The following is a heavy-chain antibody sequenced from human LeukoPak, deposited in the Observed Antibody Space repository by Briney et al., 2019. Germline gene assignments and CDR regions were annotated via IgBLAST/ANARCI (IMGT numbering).Heavy chain of an antibody. CDR2: IYYSGST. D-gene: IGHD6-19*01. CDR3: RLWSSSGWAGYYYYYYMDV. V-gene: IGHV4-39*01. Sequence: SETLSLACTVSGGSISSSSYYWGWIRQPPGKGLEWIGSIYYSGSTYYNPSLKSRVTISVDTSKNQFSLKLSSVTAADTAVYYCRLWSSSGWAGYYYYYYMDVWGKGTTVTISS. CDR1: GGSISSSSYY. J-gene: IGHJ6*03.